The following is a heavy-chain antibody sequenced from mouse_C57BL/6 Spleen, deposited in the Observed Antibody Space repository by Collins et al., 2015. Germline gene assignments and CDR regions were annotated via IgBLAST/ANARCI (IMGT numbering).Heavy chain of an antibody. J-gene: IGHJ2*01. D-gene: IGHD2-3*01. CDR3: TRSIYDGYYEFDY. CDR2: IDPETGGT. CDR1: GYTFTDYE. Sequence: QVQLQQSGAELVRPGASVTLSCKASGYTFTDYEMHWVKQTPVHGLEWIGAIDPETGGTAYNQKFKGKAILTADKSSSTAYMELRSLTSEDSAVYYCTRSIYDGYYEFDYWGQGTTLTVSS. V-gene: IGHV1-15*01.